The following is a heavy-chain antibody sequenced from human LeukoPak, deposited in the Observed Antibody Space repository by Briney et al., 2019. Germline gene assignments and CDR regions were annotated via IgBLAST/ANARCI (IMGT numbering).Heavy chain of an antibody. Sequence: GGTLRLSCAASGFTFSSYGMSWVRQAPGKGLEWVSAISGSGGSTYYADSVKGRFTISRDNSRNTLHLQMNSLRAEDTGVYYCARDLGVVEWLRPTDYWGQGTLVTVSS. V-gene: IGHV3-23*01. CDR2: ISGSGGST. CDR1: GFTFSSYG. D-gene: IGHD5-12*01. J-gene: IGHJ4*02. CDR3: ARDLGVVEWLRPTDY.